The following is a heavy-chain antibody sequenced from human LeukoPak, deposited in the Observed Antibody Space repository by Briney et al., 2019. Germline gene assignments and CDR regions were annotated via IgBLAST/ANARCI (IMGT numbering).Heavy chain of an antibody. CDR1: GFTFSSYS. J-gene: IGHJ4*02. CDR2: ISSSSSYI. V-gene: IGHV3-21*01. D-gene: IGHD4-11*01. CDR3: ARDPYSGLFDY. Sequence: GGSLRLSCAASGFTFSSYSMNWVRQAPGKELEWVSSISSSSSYIYYADSVKGRFTISRDNAKNSLYLQMNSLRAEDTAVYYCARDPYSGLFDYWGQGTLVTVSS.